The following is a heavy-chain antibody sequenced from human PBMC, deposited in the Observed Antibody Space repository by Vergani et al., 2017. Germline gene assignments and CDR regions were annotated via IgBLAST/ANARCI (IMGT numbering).Heavy chain of an antibody. V-gene: IGHV4-30-4*01. J-gene: IGHJ3*02. D-gene: IGHD3-22*01. CDR2: IYYSGST. Sequence: QVQLQESGPGLVKPSQTLSLTCTVSGGSISSGDYYWSWIRQPPGKGLEWIGYIYYSGSTYYNPSLKSRVTIAVDTSKNQFSLKLSSVTAADTAVYYCARGLWLLNGADALDIWGQGTMVTVSS. CDR1: GGSISSGDYY. CDR3: ARGLWLLNGADALDI.